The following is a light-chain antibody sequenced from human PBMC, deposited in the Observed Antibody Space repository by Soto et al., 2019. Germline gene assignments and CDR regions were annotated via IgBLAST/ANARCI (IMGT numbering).Light chain of an antibody. V-gene: IGLV3-21*04. J-gene: IGLJ1*01. CDR3: QVWYRSSDHPYV. CDR1: NIGSNS. Sequence: SYELTQPPSVSVAPGQTARITCGGYNIGSNSVHWYQQKPGQAPVLVIYYDSDRPSGIPERFSGSNSGNTATLTITRVEAGDEADYYCQVWYRSSDHPYVFGTGTKLTVL. CDR2: YDS.